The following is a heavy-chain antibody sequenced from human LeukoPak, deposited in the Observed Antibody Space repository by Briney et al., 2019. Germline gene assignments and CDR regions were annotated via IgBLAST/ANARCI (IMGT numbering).Heavy chain of an antibody. CDR1: GFTFSSYG. CDR2: ISYDGSNK. Sequence: PGRSLRLSCAASGFTFSSYGMHWVRQAPGKGLEWVAVISYDGSNKYYADSVKGRFTISRDNSKNTLYLQMNSLRAEDTAVYYCAKCIVGATRYYYYGMDVWGQGTTVTVSS. CDR3: AKCIVGATRYYYYGMDV. J-gene: IGHJ6*02. V-gene: IGHV3-30*18. D-gene: IGHD1-26*01.